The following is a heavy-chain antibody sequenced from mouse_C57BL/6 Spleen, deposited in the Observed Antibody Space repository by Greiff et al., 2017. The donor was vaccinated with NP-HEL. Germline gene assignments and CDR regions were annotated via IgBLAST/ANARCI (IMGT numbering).Heavy chain of an antibody. Sequence: VQLQQSGAELVKPGASVKISCKASGYAFSSYWMNWVKQRPGKGLEWIGQIYPGDGDTNYNGKFKGKATLTAAKSSSTAYMQRSSRTSEDSAVYCCARWYYGSSYYFDYWGQGTTLTVSS. CDR1: GYAFSSYW. V-gene: IGHV1-80*01. CDR3: ARWYYGSSYYFDY. D-gene: IGHD1-1*01. J-gene: IGHJ2*01. CDR2: IYPGDGDT.